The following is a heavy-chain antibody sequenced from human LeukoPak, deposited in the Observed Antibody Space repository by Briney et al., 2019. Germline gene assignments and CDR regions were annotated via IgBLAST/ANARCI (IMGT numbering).Heavy chain of an antibody. D-gene: IGHD4-17*01. Sequence: SETLSLTCTVSGGSISSGGYYWSWIRQHPGKGLEWIGYIYYSGSTYYNPSLKSRVTISVDTSKNQFSLKLSSVTAADTAVYYCAGGDSVTGDYGDYNLLSFDPWGQGTLVTVSS. J-gene: IGHJ5*02. CDR3: AGGDSVTGDYGDYNLLSFDP. CDR2: IYYSGST. CDR1: GGSISSGGYY. V-gene: IGHV4-31*03.